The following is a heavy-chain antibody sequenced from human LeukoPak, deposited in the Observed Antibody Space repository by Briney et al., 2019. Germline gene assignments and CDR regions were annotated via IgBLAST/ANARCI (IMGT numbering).Heavy chain of an antibody. V-gene: IGHV3-7*01. J-gene: IGHJ5*02. D-gene: IGHD2/OR15-2a*01. CDR2: IKQDGSEK. CDR3: ARDLRIIVH. Sequence: PGGSLRLSCATSGFTFSNYGMTWVRQAPGKGLEWVANIKQDGSEKYYVDSVKGRFTISRDNAKNSLYLQMNSLRAEDTAVYYCARDLRIIVHWGQGTLVTVSS. CDR1: GFTFSNYG.